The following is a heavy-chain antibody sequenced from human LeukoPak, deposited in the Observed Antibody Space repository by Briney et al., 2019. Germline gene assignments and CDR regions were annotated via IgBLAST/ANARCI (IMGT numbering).Heavy chain of an antibody. CDR1: GGSISSYY. V-gene: IGHV4-59*01. Sequence: SETLSLTCTVSGGSISSYYWSWIRQPPGKGLEWIGNIYYSGSTNYNPSLKSRVTISVDTSKNQISLKLSSVTAADTAVYYCAREGIRGYSYGFFDYWGQGTLVTVSS. CDR3: AREGIRGYSYGFFDY. D-gene: IGHD5-18*01. CDR2: IYYSGST. J-gene: IGHJ4*02.